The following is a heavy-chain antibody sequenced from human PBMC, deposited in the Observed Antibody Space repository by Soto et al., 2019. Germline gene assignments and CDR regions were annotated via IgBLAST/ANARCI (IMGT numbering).Heavy chain of an antibody. J-gene: IGHJ6*02. V-gene: IGHV1-18*01. CDR2: ISAYNGNT. D-gene: IGHD3-3*01. Sequence: ASVKVSCKASGYTFTSYGSSWVRQAPGQGLEWMGWISAYNGNTNYAQKLQGRVTMTTDTSTSTAYMELRSLRSDDTAVYYCARVSNYDFWSGYPGHYYYYGMDVWGQGTTVTVSS. CDR3: ARVSNYDFWSGYPGHYYYYGMDV. CDR1: GYTFTSYG.